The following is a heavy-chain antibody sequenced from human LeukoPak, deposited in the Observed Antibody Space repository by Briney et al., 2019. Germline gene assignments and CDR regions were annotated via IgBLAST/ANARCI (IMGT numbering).Heavy chain of an antibody. V-gene: IGHV3-7*01. CDR1: RFTFGSSW. J-gene: IGHJ4*02. D-gene: IGHD3-3*01. CDR2: IKQDGSEK. CDR3: ARGVIRFLEGKGYYFDY. Sequence: PGGSLRLSCAASRFTFGSSWMSWVRQAPGKGLEWVANIKQDGSEKYYVDSVKGRFTISRDNAKNSLYLQMNSLRAEDTAVYYCARGVIRFLEGKGYYFDYWGQGTLVTVSS.